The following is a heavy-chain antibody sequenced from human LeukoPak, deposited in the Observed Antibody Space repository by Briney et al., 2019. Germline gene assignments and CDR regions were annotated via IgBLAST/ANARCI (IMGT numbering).Heavy chain of an antibody. Sequence: PGGSLRLSCAASGFTFSSYAMSWVRQAPGKGLEWVSAISGSGGSTYYADSVKGRFTISRDNSKNTLYLQMNSLRAEDTAVYYCAKESYIVVVVAATRSHFDYWGQGTLVTVFS. J-gene: IGHJ4*02. CDR3: AKESYIVVVVAATRSHFDY. CDR1: GFTFSSYA. D-gene: IGHD2-15*01. CDR2: ISGSGGST. V-gene: IGHV3-23*01.